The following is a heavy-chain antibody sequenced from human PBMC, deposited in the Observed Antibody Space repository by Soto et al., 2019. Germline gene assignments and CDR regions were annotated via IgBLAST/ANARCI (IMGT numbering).Heavy chain of an antibody. CDR3: ARDYNHGGYSYGFDY. V-gene: IGHV4-31*03. D-gene: IGHD5-18*01. J-gene: IGHJ4*02. Sequence: SETLSLTCTVSGGSISSGGYYWSWIRQHPGKGLEWIGYIYYSGSTYYNPSLKSRVTISVDTSKNQFSLKLSSVTAADTAVYYCARDYNHGGYSYGFDYWGQGTLVTVSS. CDR1: GGSISSGGYY. CDR2: IYYSGST.